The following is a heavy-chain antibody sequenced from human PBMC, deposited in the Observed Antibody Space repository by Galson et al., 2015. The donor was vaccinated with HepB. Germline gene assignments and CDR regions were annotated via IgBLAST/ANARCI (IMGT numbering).Heavy chain of an antibody. CDR1: GFGFDTHA. Sequence: SLRLSCAASGFGFDTHAMSWVRQAPGKGLEWISGISGNGDSTFYADSVKGRFTVSKDNSNNMLYLQMNSLRAEDAGLYFCAKGYGLFDSWGQGILATVSS. J-gene: IGHJ5*01. V-gene: IGHV3-23*01. CDR2: ISGNGDST. D-gene: IGHD5-18*01. CDR3: AKGYGLFDS.